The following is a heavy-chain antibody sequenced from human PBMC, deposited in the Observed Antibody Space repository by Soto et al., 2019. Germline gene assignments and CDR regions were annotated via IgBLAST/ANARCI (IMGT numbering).Heavy chain of an antibody. V-gene: IGHV3-30*04. CDR3: TRSAYMDV. CDR2: IRNDSSNI. Sequence: GGSLRLSCAASGFTFSSYAMHWVRQAPGKGLEWVAFIRNDSSNIYYADSVKGRFTISRDNAKNSLYLRMDSLRAEDTAVYYATRSAYMDVWGTGTTVTVSS. J-gene: IGHJ6*03. CDR1: GFTFSSYA. D-gene: IGHD2-2*01.